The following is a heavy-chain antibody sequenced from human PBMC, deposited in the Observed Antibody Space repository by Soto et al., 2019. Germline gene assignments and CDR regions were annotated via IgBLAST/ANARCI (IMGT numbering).Heavy chain of an antibody. J-gene: IGHJ6*03. D-gene: IGHD2-15*01. CDR2: IYYSGST. CDR1: GGSISSSSYY. Sequence: QLQLQESGPGLVKPSETLSLTCTVSGGSISSSSYYWGWIRQPPGKGLEWIGSIYYSGSTYYNPSIKSRVTISVDTSKIQFSLKLSSVTAADTAVYYCARQPLYCSGGSCYPFYYYYYMDVWGKGTTVTVSS. CDR3: ARQPLYCSGGSCYPFYYYYYMDV. V-gene: IGHV4-39*01.